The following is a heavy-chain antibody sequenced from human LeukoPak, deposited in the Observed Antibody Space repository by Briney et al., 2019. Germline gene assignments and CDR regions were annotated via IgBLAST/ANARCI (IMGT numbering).Heavy chain of an antibody. CDR3: AKDRADCSNTSCYAFFDY. D-gene: IGHD2-2*01. CDR2: ISGSGGST. J-gene: IGHJ4*02. Sequence: GGSLRLSCAASGFTFSNYAINWVRQAPGKGLEWVSAISGSGGSTFYAGSVKGRFTISRDNSKNTLYLQMNSLRAEDTAVYYCAKDRADCSNTSCYAFFDYWGQGTLVTVSP. V-gene: IGHV3-23*01. CDR1: GFTFSNYA.